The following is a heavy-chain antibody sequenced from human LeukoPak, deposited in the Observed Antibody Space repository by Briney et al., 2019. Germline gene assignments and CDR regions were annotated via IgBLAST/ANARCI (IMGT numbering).Heavy chain of an antibody. CDR1: GGSISSYH. J-gene: IGHJ4*02. V-gene: IGHV4-4*07. CDR3: ARSYNNYGSYLDC. Sequence: SETLSLTCTVSGGSISSYHWSWIRQPAGKGLECIVRIYTSGSTNYNPSLKSRVTMSIDTSKNQFSLELSSVTAADTAVYYCARSYNNYGSYLDCWGQGTLVTVSS. D-gene: IGHD4-11*01. CDR2: IYTSGST.